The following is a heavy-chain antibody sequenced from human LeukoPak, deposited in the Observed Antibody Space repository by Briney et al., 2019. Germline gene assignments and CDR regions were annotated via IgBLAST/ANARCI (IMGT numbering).Heavy chain of an antibody. D-gene: IGHD3-22*01. CDR3: ARVGISGFYPPYFDF. V-gene: IGHV4-4*07. J-gene: IGHJ4*02. Sequence: SETLSLTCTVSGGSISSYYWSWIRQPAGKGLEWIGRIYTSGSTNYNPSLKSRVTISVDTSKNQFSLKLSSVTAADTAVYYCARVGISGFYPPYFDFWGQGTLVTVSS. CDR2: IYTSGST. CDR1: GGSISSYY.